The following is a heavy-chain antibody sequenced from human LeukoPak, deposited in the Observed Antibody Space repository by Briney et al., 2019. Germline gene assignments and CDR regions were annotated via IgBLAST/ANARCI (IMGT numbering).Heavy chain of an antibody. CDR3: ANEYIGIAARRALDY. J-gene: IGHJ4*02. CDR2: ITGSGGST. Sequence: PGGSLRLSCAASGFTFSSYPMSWVRQAPGKGLEWVSAITGSGGSTYYADSVKGRFTISRDNSKNTLYLQMNSLRAEDTAVYVCANEYIGIAARRALDYWGQGTLVTVSS. CDR1: GFTFSSYP. D-gene: IGHD6-13*01. V-gene: IGHV3-23*01.